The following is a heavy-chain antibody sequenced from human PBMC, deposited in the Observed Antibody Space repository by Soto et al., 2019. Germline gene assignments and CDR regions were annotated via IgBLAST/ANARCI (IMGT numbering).Heavy chain of an antibody. D-gene: IGHD3-22*01. V-gene: IGHV3-30-3*01. CDR1: GFTFSSYA. CDR2: ISYDGSNK. J-gene: IGHJ4*02. Sequence: PGGSLRLSCAAPGFTFSSYAMHWVRQAPGKGLEWVAVISYDGSNKYYADSVKGRFTISRDNSKNTLYLQMNSLRAEDTAVYYCARDAWDDSSGYYAGNDYWGQGTLVTVSS. CDR3: ARDAWDDSSGYYAGNDY.